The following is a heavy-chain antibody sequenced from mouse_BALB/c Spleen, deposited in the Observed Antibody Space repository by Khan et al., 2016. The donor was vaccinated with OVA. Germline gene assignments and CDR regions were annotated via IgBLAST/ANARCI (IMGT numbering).Heavy chain of an antibody. Sequence: QVQLKESGPGLVAPSQSLSITCTVSGFSLSRYDIHWVRQPPGKGLELLGVIWGGGVTDCNSTLKIRLSISKDNSKSQVFLKMNSLQTDDRAMYYCTRAYYRYDGYYAMDYWGQGTSGTGSS. CDR3: TRAYYRYDGYYAMDY. J-gene: IGHJ4*01. D-gene: IGHD2-14*01. V-gene: IGHV2-6-4*01. CDR2: IWGGGVT. CDR1: GFSLSRYD.